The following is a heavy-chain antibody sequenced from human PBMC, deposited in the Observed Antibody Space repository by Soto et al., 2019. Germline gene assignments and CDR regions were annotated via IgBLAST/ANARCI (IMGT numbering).Heavy chain of an antibody. V-gene: IGHV3-21*01. CDR1: GFPLSSSS. CDR2: ISSSSSYI. J-gene: IGHJ3*02. CDR3: ARDSRVDIVAPDAFDI. D-gene: IGHD5-12*01. Sequence: GGAPVPYCATSGFPLSSSSMNWVPPGAGKGLEWVSSISSSSSYIYYADSVKGRFTISRDNAKNSLYLQMNSLRAEDTAVYYCARDSRVDIVAPDAFDIWGQGKMVTVS.